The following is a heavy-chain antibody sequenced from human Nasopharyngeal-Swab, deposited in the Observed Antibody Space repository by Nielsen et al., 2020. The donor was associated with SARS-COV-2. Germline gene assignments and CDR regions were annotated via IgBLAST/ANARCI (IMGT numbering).Heavy chain of an antibody. CDR1: GSSISPYY. D-gene: IGHD5-18*01. V-gene: IGHV4-59*08. CDR3: ARGGSTPMIISY. CDR2: ISYSGST. Sequence: SETLSLTCTVSGSSISPYYWSWIRRPPGKGLDWIGYISYSGSTNYNPSLKSRVTISVDTSKKQFSLRLSSLTAADTAVYYCARGGSTPMIISYWGQGTLVTVSS. J-gene: IGHJ4*02.